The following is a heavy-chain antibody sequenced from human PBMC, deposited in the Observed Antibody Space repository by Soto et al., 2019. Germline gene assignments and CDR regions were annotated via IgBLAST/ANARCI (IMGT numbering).Heavy chain of an antibody. CDR3: ARDLFDY. V-gene: IGHV3-30*04. J-gene: IGHJ4*02. CDR1: GFTFSSYA. CDR2: INDDGSKK. Sequence: GGSLRLSCAASGFTFSSYAMHWVRQAPGKGLEWVADINDDGSKKYYADSAKGRFTISRDNAKNSLYLQMSSLRVEDTAVYYCARDLFDYWGQGTLVTVSS.